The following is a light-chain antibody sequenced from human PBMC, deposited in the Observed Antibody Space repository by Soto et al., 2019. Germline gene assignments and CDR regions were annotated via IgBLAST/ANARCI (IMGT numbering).Light chain of an antibody. CDR3: QSYDTSLSASV. J-gene: IGLJ2*01. Sequence: QSVLTQPPSVSGAPGQRVTISCTGSRSNIGAGYAVHWYQQLPGTAPKLLIYDNTNRHSGVPDRFSASESGTSASLAITGLQSEDEADYYCQSYDTSLSASVFGGGTKVTVL. CDR1: RSNIGAGYA. V-gene: IGLV1-40*01. CDR2: DNT.